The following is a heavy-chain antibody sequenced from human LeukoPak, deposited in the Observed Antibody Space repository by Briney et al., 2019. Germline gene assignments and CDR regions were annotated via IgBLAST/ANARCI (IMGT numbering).Heavy chain of an antibody. J-gene: IGHJ4*02. Sequence: GGSLRLSCAASGFTFSSYGMHWVRQAPGKGLEWVAVIRYDGSNKYYADSVKGRFTISRDNSKNTLYLQMNSLRAEDTAVYYCAKVKGSTSYDRSSLPWRSFDYWGQGTLVTVSS. CDR3: AKVKGSTSYDRSSLPWRSFDY. CDR1: GFTFSSYG. V-gene: IGHV3-30*02. D-gene: IGHD3-22*01. CDR2: IRYDGSNK.